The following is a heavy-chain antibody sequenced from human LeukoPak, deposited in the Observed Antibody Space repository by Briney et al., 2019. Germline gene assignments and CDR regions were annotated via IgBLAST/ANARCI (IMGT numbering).Heavy chain of an antibody. Sequence: PTGGSLRLSCAASGFTFSASAMHWVRQAPGKGLEWVAFIRYDGSNKYYADSVKGRFTISRDNSKNTLYLQMNSLRAEDTAVYYCAKDQRYSSGWYGGGFDYWGQGTLVTVSS. CDR1: GFTFSASA. D-gene: IGHD6-19*01. V-gene: IGHV3-30*02. CDR2: IRYDGSNK. J-gene: IGHJ4*02. CDR3: AKDQRYSSGWYGGGFDY.